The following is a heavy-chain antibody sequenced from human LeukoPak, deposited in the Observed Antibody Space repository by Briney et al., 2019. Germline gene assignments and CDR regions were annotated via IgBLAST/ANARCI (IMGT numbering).Heavy chain of an antibody. Sequence: ASVKVSCKASGYTFTGYYMHWVRQAPGQGLERMGWINPNSGGTNYAQKFQGRVTMTRDTSISTAYMELSRLRSDDTAVYYCARGDDSSGYYSYYYYYYMDVWGKGTTVTVSS. CDR2: INPNSGGT. J-gene: IGHJ6*03. V-gene: IGHV1-2*02. CDR3: ARGDDSSGYYSYYYYYYMDV. CDR1: GYTFTGYY. D-gene: IGHD3-22*01.